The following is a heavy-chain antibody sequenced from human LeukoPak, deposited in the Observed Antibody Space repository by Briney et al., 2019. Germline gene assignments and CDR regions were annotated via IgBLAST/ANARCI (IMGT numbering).Heavy chain of an antibody. V-gene: IGHV3-30*18. CDR2: ISYDGSNK. Sequence: GRSLRLSCAASGFTFSSYGMHWVRQAPGKGLEWVAVISYDGSNKYYADSVKGRFTISRDNSKNTLYLQMNSLRAEDTAVYYCAKDGIAAAGSRGWFDPWGQGTLVTVSS. D-gene: IGHD6-13*01. CDR3: AKDGIAAAGSRGWFDP. J-gene: IGHJ5*02. CDR1: GFTFSSYG.